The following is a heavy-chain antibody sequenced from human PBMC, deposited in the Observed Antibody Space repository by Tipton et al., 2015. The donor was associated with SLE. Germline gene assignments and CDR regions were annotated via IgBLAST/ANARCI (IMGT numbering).Heavy chain of an antibody. CDR1: GFSISTGYY. CDR3: ARDSRYQLTYYYMDV. Sequence: LRLSCTVSGFSISTGYYWGWIRRPPGKGLEWIGNIYHTGSTYYNPSLKSRVTISLDTSKNQFSLNLSSVTAADTAVYYCARDSRYQLTYYYMDVWGKGTTVTVSS. J-gene: IGHJ6*03. V-gene: IGHV4-38-2*02. CDR2: IYHTGST. D-gene: IGHD2-2*01.